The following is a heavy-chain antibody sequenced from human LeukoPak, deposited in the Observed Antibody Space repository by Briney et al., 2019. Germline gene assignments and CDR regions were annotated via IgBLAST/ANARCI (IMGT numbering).Heavy chain of an antibody. D-gene: IGHD3-3*01. CDR1: GFTFGDFG. J-gene: IGHJ4*02. Sequence: GGSLRLSCAAAGFTFGDFGMHWVRQAPGKGLEWVALIWKGGSDEFYADSVKGRFTISRGNSRNTLSLQMNSLRGEDTAVYYCAREEAFQLEASLDQWGQGTLVTVSS. V-gene: IGHV3-33*01. CDR3: AREEAFQLEASLDQ. CDR2: IWKGGSDE.